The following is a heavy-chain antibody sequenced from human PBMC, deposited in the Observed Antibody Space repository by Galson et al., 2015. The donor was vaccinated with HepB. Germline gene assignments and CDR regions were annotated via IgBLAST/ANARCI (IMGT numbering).Heavy chain of an antibody. Sequence: CAISGDSVSSNSAAWNWIRQSPSRGLEWLGRTYYRSKWYNDYAVSVKSRITINPDTSKNQFSLQLNSVTPEDTAVYYCARDRLEIGSSWSYYFDYWGQGTLVTVSS. V-gene: IGHV6-1*01. CDR2: TYYRSKWYN. D-gene: IGHD6-13*01. J-gene: IGHJ4*02. CDR3: ARDRLEIGSSWSYYFDY. CDR1: GDSVSSNSAA.